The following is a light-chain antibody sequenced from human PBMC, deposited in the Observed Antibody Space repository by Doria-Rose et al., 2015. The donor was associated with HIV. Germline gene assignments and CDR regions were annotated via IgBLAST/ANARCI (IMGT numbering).Light chain of an antibody. Sequence: PSSLSASIGDRVTITCRASQTVSTYLNWFQQEPGKAPKLLIYAASRLQSGVPSRFSGSGSGTDFTLTISGLQPGDFATYYCQQTYSSPPWTFGQGSKVEMK. CDR2: AAS. CDR3: QQTYSSPPWT. CDR1: QTVSTY. V-gene: IGKV1-39*01. J-gene: IGKJ1*01.